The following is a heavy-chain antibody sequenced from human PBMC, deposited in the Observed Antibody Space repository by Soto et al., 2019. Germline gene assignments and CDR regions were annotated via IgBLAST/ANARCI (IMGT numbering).Heavy chain of an antibody. V-gene: IGHV3-33*01. CDR3: ARGGNAFDI. CDR2: IWYDASNK. Sequence: QVQLVESGGGVVQPGRSLRLSCAASGFTFSSFGMHWLRQAPGKGLEWVAVIWYDASNKYYADSVKGRFTISRDNSKNTLYLQMKSLRVEDMAVYYCARGGNAFDIWGQGTMVTVSS. D-gene: IGHD3-16*01. CDR1: GFTFSSFG. J-gene: IGHJ3*02.